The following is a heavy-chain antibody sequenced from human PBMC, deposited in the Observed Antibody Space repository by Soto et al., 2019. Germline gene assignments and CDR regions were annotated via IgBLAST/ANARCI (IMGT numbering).Heavy chain of an antibody. CDR1: GYTFIGYG. V-gene: IGHV1-18*01. CDR3: ARQDCNYNWFDP. Sequence: QVELVQSGAEVKKPGASVKVSCKASGYTFIGYGISWVRQAPGQGLEWMGWISAHNGNTNYAQTLQGRVTMTTDTSTSTAYMEVRSLRSDDTAVYYCARQDCNYNWFDPWGQGTLVTVSS. CDR2: ISAHNGNT. D-gene: IGHD2-21*02. J-gene: IGHJ5*02.